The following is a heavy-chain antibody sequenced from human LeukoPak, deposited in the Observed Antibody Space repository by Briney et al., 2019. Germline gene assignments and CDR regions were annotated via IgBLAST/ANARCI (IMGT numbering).Heavy chain of an antibody. Sequence: AGGSLRLSCAASGFTFSSYTMHWVRQAPGKGLEWVAVISYDGSNKYYADSVKGRFTISRDNSKNTLYLQMNSLRAEDTAVYYCAKGGAVVLAYFDYWGQGTLVTVSS. CDR3: AKGGAVVLAYFDY. CDR2: ISYDGSNK. J-gene: IGHJ4*02. V-gene: IGHV3-30*04. D-gene: IGHD2-15*01. CDR1: GFTFSSYT.